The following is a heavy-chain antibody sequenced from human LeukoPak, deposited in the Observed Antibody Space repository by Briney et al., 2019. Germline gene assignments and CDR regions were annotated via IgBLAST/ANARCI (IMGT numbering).Heavy chain of an antibody. V-gene: IGHV4-38-2*02. Sequence: SETLSLTCTVSGGSINSGYYWGWIRQPPGKGLEWIGSIYHSGSTYYNPSLKSRVTISIGTSKNQFSLKLRSVTAADTAVYYCAREYYYDSSGYPTNWFDPWRQGTLVTVSS. CDR3: AREYYYDSSGYPTNWFDP. CDR1: GGSINSGYY. D-gene: IGHD3-22*01. J-gene: IGHJ5*02. CDR2: IYHSGST.